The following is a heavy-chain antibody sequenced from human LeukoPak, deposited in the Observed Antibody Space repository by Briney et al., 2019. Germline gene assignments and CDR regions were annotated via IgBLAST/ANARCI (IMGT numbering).Heavy chain of an antibody. CDR3: AKDRGY. J-gene: IGHJ4*02. CDR2: IRYDGGNQ. V-gene: IGHV3-30*02. D-gene: IGHD3-10*01. CDR1: GFTFSSYG. Sequence: GSLRLSCAASGFTFSSYGMHWVRQTPGKGLECVAFIRYDGGNQYYTDSVKGRFTISRDNSKDTLYLQINSLRAEDTAVYYCAKDRGYWGQGTLLTVSS.